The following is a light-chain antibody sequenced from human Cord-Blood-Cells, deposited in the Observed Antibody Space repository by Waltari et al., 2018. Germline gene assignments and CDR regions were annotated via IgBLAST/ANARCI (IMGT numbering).Light chain of an antibody. Sequence: QSALTQPASVSGSPGQSITISCTGTSSDVGGYNYVSWYQQHPGQAPKLMIYDVINRPSGVSNRLSGSKSGNTASLTISGLQAEDEADYYCSSYTSSSTVVFGGGTKLTVL. J-gene: IGLJ2*01. CDR1: SSDVGGYNY. V-gene: IGLV2-14*01. CDR2: DVI. CDR3: SSYTSSSTVV.